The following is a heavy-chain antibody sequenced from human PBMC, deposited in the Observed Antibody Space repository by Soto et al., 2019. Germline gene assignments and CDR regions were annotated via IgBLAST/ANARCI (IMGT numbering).Heavy chain of an antibody. CDR3: ARVPIVVVPAAMEYYYYGMDV. CDR2: IYYSGST. Sequence: ASETMCLTCTVSGGSISSGDYYWSWNRQPPGKGLEWIGYIYYSGSTYYNPSLKSRVTISVDTSKNQFSLKLSSVTAADTAVYYCARVPIVVVPAAMEYYYYGMDVWGQGTTVTVSS. J-gene: IGHJ6*02. V-gene: IGHV4-30-4*01. D-gene: IGHD2-2*01. CDR1: GGSISSGDYY.